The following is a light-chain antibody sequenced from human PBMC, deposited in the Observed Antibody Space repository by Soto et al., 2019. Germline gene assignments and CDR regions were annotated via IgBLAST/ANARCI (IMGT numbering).Light chain of an antibody. CDR3: QQSYSTPPGT. V-gene: IGKV1-8*01. J-gene: IGKJ1*01. CDR1: QGISSY. CDR2: ATS. Sequence: AILMTQAPSSLSASTGDRVTITCRASQGISSYLAWYQQKPGKAPKLLIYATSSLQSGVPSRFSGSGSGTDFTLTISSLQPEDFATYYCQQSYSTPPGTFGQGTKVDIK.